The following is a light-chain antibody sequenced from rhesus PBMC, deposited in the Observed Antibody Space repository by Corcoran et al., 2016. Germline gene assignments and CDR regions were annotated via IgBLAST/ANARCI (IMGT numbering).Light chain of an antibody. CDR1: QGITNY. V-gene: IGKV1S21*01. J-gene: IGKJ3*01. CDR3: LHYKSVPFT. Sequence: DIQMTQSPSSLSASVGDRVTITCRASQGITNYLSWYQQKPGKAPKLLIHDASTLQSGVPSRFSGSGSGTDFTLTISILPPEDLATYYCLHYKSVPFTFGPGTKLDIK. CDR2: DAS.